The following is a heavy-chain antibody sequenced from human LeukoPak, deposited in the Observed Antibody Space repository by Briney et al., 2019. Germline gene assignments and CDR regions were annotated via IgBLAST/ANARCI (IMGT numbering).Heavy chain of an antibody. V-gene: IGHV3-21*01. CDR3: ARVSLVYSLNRDYMDV. CDR1: GFTFSSYS. J-gene: IGHJ6*03. CDR2: ISSSSSYI. D-gene: IGHD2-2*02. Sequence: GGSLRLSCAASGFTFSSYSMNWVRQAPGKGLEWVSSISSSSSYIYYADSVKGRFTISRDNAKNSLYLQMNSLRAEDTAVYYCARVSLVYSLNRDYMDVWGKGTTVTVSS.